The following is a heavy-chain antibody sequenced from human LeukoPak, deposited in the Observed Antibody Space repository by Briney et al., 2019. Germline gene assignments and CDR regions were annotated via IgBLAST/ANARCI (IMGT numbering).Heavy chain of an antibody. CDR2: INHSGST. V-gene: IGHV4-34*01. J-gene: IGHJ4*02. D-gene: IGHD1-7*01. Sequence: SETLSLTCTVSGGSISSYYWSWIRQPPGKGLEWIGEINHSGSTNYNPSLKSRVTISVDTSKNQFSLKLSSVTAADTAVYYCARGYNWNYDYWGQGTLVTVSS. CDR1: GGSISSYY. CDR3: ARGYNWNYDY.